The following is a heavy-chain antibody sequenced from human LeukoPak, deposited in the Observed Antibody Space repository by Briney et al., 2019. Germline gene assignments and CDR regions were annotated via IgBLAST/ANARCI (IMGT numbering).Heavy chain of an antibody. CDR2: ISESGDVT. V-gene: IGHV3-23*01. D-gene: IGHD3-3*01. CDR1: GFTFSTYG. Sequence: GGTLKLSCVASGFTFSTYGMSWVRQAPGKGLDWVAAISESGDVTYYADSVKGRFTISRDNSKSTLYLQMNSLRAEDTAIYYCARDERLLSFLKWGQGTLVTVSS. CDR3: ARDERLLSFLK. J-gene: IGHJ4*02.